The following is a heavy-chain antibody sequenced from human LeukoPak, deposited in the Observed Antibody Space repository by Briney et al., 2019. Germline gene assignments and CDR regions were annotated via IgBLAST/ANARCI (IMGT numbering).Heavy chain of an antibody. D-gene: IGHD4-23*01. CDR1: GDSISSGGYF. V-gene: IGHV4-30-2*01. CDR3: AGGLLRWAFDI. Sequence: SETLSLTCTVSGDSISSGGYFWSWIRQPPGKGLEWIGYIYHTGSTYFNPSLKSRVTMSVDRSKNEFSLKLSSVTAADTAVYYCAGGLLRWAFDIWGQGTMVTVSS. CDR2: IYHTGST. J-gene: IGHJ3*02.